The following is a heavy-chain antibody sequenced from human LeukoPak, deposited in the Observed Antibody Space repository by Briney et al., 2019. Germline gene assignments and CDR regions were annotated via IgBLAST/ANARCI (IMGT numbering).Heavy chain of an antibody. CDR2: IYYSGST. CDR1: GGSISSSSYY. V-gene: IGHV4-39*01. D-gene: IGHD3-22*01. Sequence: SETLSLTCTVSGGSISSSSYYWGWIRQPPGKGLEWIGSIYYSGSTYYNPSLKSRVIISVDTSKNQFSLKLSSVTAADTAVYYCARMYYYDSSGRGHYFDYWGQGTLVTVSS. CDR3: ARMYYYDSSGRGHYFDY. J-gene: IGHJ4*02.